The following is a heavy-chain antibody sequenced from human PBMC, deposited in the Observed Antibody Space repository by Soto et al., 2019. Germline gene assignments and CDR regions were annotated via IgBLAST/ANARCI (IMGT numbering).Heavy chain of an antibody. Sequence: QVQLVESGGGVVQPGRSLRLSCAASGFTFSDYAMHWVRQAPGKGLEWVAVISYDGSNKYYADSVKGRFTISRDNSKNTLYLQMNSLRDEDTAVYCCARVPGIALRRPWFDPWGQGTLVTVSS. CDR1: GFTFSDYA. CDR2: ISYDGSNK. V-gene: IGHV3-30-3*01. CDR3: ARVPGIALRRPWFDP. D-gene: IGHD6-13*01. J-gene: IGHJ5*02.